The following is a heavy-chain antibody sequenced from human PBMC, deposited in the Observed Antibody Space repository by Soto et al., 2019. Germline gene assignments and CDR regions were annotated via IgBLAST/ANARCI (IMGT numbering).Heavy chain of an antibody. CDR3: ARDGVTVLMVYATDFDY. J-gene: IGHJ4*02. CDR2: ISSSSSTI. D-gene: IGHD2-8*01. Sequence: GGSLRLSCAASGFTFSSYSMNWVRQAPGKGLEWVSCISSSSSTIYYADSVKGRFTISRDNAKNSLYLQMNSLRAEDTAVYYCARDGVTVLMVYATDFDYWGQGTLVTVSS. CDR1: GFTFSSYS. V-gene: IGHV3-48*01.